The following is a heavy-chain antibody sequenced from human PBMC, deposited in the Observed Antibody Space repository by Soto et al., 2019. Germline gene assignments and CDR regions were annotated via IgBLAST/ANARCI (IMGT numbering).Heavy chain of an antibody. Sequence: GASVKVSFKASGCTFSSYAISWVRQAPGQGLEWMGGIIPIFGTANYAQKFQGRVTITADESTSTAYMELSSLRSEDTAVYYCARARRNIVVVVAPDYYYGMDVWGQGTTVTVSS. CDR1: GCTFSSYA. J-gene: IGHJ6*02. V-gene: IGHV1-69*13. D-gene: IGHD2-15*01. CDR2: IIPIFGTA. CDR3: ARARRNIVVVVAPDYYYGMDV.